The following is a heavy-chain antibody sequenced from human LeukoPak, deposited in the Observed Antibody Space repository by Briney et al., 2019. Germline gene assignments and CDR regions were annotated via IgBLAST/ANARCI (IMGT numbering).Heavy chain of an antibody. Sequence: SETLPLTCTVSGGSISSYYWSWIRQPPGKGLEWIGYIHYSGTTNYNPSLKGRVTMSVDTSKNQFSLKLSSVTAADTAVYYCARYIAVAGTPRDWYFDLWGRGTLVTVSS. CDR1: GGSISSYY. V-gene: IGHV4-59*12. CDR2: IHYSGTT. D-gene: IGHD6-19*01. CDR3: ARYIAVAGTPRDWYFDL. J-gene: IGHJ2*01.